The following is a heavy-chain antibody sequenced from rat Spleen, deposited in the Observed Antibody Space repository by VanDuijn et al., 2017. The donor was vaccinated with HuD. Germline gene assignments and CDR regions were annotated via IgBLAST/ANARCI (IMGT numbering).Heavy chain of an antibody. CDR2: ISSEGRSS. J-gene: IGHJ2*01. CDR1: GFTFSSFP. Sequence: EVQLVESGGGLVQPGRSVKLSCAASGFTFSSFPMAWVRQAPTKGLEWVATISSEGRSSYYRDSVKGRFTISRDSAKSTLYLQMNSLRSEDTATYYSTRMYTTDLYYFDYWGQGVMVTVSS. V-gene: IGHV5-46*01. D-gene: IGHD1-6*01. CDR3: TRMYTTDLYYFDY.